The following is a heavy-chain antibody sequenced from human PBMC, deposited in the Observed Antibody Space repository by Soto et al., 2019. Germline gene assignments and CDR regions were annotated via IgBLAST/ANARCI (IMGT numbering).Heavy chain of an antibody. CDR1: GYTFTGYY. CDR3: ARDRAVAGPVSIYYYGMDV. CDR2: INPNSGGT. D-gene: IGHD6-19*01. V-gene: IGHV1-2*04. J-gene: IGHJ6*02. Sequence: RASVKVSCKXSGYTFTGYYMHWVRQAPGQGLEWMGWINPNSGGTNYAQKFQGWVTMTRDTSISTAYMELSRLRSDDTAVYYCARDRAVAGPVSIYYYGMDVWGQGTTVTV.